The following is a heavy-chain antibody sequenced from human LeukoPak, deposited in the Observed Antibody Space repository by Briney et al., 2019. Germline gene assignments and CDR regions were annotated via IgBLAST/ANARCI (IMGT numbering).Heavy chain of an antibody. CDR3: ARGGTTGSMIY. V-gene: IGHV3-30*03. CDR1: GFTFSSYG. Sequence: PGGSLRLSCTASGFTFSSYGMHWVRQAPGKGLEWVAVISYDGSNKYYADSVKGRFTISRDNANNSLYLQMNSLRAEDTAVYYCARGGTTGSMIYWGQGTLVTVSS. J-gene: IGHJ4*02. CDR2: ISYDGSNK. D-gene: IGHD1-1*01.